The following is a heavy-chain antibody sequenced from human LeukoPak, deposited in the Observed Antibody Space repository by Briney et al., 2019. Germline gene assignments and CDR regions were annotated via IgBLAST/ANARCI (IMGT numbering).Heavy chain of an antibody. D-gene: IGHD3-9*01. V-gene: IGHV4-30-4*01. CDR1: GGSISSVDYY. J-gene: IGHJ3*02. CDR2: IYYSGST. Sequence: SETLSLTCTVSGGSISSVDYYWSWIRQPPGKGLAWIGYIYYSGSTYYDPSLKRRVMISVDASKNQFSLKLSSVTAADTAVYYCASRGIDYDILTGYIPDAFDIWGQGTMVTVCS. CDR3: ASRGIDYDILTGYIPDAFDI.